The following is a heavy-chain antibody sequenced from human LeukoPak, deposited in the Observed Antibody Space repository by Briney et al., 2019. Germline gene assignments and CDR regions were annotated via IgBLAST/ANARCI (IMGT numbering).Heavy chain of an antibody. Sequence: GESLKISWKSSGYSLTSYWIGWVRQMPGKCLEWMGIIYPGESDPRYSPSLQGHVTISAVQSISTPYLQWSRLKASDTAMYYCARRVREYYGSEQRHNWFDPWGQGTLVTVSS. CDR1: GYSLTSYW. CDR2: IYPGESDP. V-gene: IGHV5-51*01. CDR3: ARRVREYYGSEQRHNWFDP. D-gene: IGHD3-10*01. J-gene: IGHJ5*02.